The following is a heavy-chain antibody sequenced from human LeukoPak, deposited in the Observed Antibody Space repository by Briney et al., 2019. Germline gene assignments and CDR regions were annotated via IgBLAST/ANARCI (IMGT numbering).Heavy chain of an antibody. CDR2: SSSTSSYK. Sequence: GGFLRLSCAASGFTLSSYSMNWVRQAPGKGLEWVASSSSTSSYKYYGDLVKGRFTISRDNAKNSLYLQMNSLRAEDTAVYYCARDPSPFYYYYGLDVWGQGTTVTVSS. V-gene: IGHV3-21*01. CDR1: GFTLSSYS. J-gene: IGHJ6*02. CDR3: ARDPSPFYYYYGLDV.